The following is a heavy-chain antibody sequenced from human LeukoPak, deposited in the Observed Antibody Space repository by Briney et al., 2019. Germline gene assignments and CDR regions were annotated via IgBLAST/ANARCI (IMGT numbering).Heavy chain of an antibody. V-gene: IGHV4-38-2*02. CDR1: TYSTSSGYC. J-gene: IGHJ4*02. Sequence: SETLSLTCTVSTYSTSSGYCWGWLRQPPGKGLEWIGSIYHSGSTYYNPSLKSRVTISVDTSKNQFSLKLSSVTAADTAVYYCARGPPGPIAVAGTGGDYWGQGTVVTVSS. CDR3: ARGPPGPIAVAGTGGDY. CDR2: IYHSGST. D-gene: IGHD6-19*01.